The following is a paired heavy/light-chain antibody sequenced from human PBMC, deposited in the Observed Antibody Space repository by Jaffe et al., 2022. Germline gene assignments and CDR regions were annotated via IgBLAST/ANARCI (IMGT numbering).Heavy chain of an antibody. CDR2: ISAYNGNT. D-gene: IGHD2-2*01. Sequence: QVQLVQSGAEVKKPGASVKVSCKASGYTFTSYGISWVRQAPGQGLEWMGWISAYNGNTNYAQKLQGRVTMTTDTSTSTAYMELRSLRSDDTAVYYCARDWAHCSSTSCPKWGWFDPWGQGTLVTVSS. CDR3: ARDWAHCSSTSCPKWGWFDP. V-gene: IGHV1-18*01. CDR1: GYTFTSYG. J-gene: IGHJ5*02.
Light chain of an antibody. J-gene: IGLJ3*02. Sequence: QSVLTQPPSASGTPGQRVTISCSGSSSNIGSNYVYWYQQLPGTAPKLLIYRNNQRPSGVPDRFSGSKSGTSASLAISGLRSEDEADYYCAAWDDSLRGWVFGGGTKLTVL. CDR1: SSNIGSNY. CDR2: RNN. CDR3: AAWDDSLRGWV. V-gene: IGLV1-47*01.